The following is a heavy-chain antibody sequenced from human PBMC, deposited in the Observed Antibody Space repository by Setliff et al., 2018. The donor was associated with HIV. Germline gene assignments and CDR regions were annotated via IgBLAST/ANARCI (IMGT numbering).Heavy chain of an antibody. CDR3: ARYCGGDCRDAFDI. CDR1: GYTFTSYA. V-gene: IGHV1-3*01. Sequence: ASVKVSCKASGYTFTSYAMHWVRQAPGQRLEWMGWINAGNGNTKYSQKFQGRVTITRDTSASTAYMELSSLRSEDTAVYYCARYCGGDCRDAFDIWGQGTMVTV. D-gene: IGHD2-21*02. CDR2: INAGNGNT. J-gene: IGHJ3*02.